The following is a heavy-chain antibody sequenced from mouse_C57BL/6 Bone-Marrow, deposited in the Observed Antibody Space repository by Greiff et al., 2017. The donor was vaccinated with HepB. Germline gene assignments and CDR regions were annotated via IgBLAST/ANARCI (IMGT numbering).Heavy chain of an antibody. Sequence: DVKLVESGGGLVQSGRSLRLSCATSGFTFSDFYMEWVRQAPGKGLEWIAASRNKANDYTTEYSASVKGRFIVSRDTSQSILYLQMNALRAEDTAIYYCARDSNWDAYFDVWGTGTTVTVSS. CDR1: GFTFSDFY. V-gene: IGHV7-1*01. J-gene: IGHJ1*03. D-gene: IGHD4-1*01. CDR3: ARDSNWDAYFDV. CDR2: SRNKANDYTT.